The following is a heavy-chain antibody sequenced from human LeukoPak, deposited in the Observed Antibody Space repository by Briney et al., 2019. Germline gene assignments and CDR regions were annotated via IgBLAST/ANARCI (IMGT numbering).Heavy chain of an antibody. J-gene: IGHJ4*02. CDR1: GFTFDDYG. CDR3: ARREIRIAARRGAFDY. V-gene: IGHV3-20*04. Sequence: GGSLRLSCAASGFTFDDYGMSWVRQVPGKGLEWVSGINWNGSGAGYADSVKGRFTISRDNAKNSLYLQMNSLRAEDTAVYYCARREIRIAARRGAFDYWGQGTLVTVSS. CDR2: INWNGSGA. D-gene: IGHD6-6*01.